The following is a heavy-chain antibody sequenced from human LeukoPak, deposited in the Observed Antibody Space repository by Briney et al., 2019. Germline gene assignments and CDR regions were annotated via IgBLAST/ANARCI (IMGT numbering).Heavy chain of an antibody. J-gene: IGHJ4*02. CDR2: ISRSGDST. Sequence: PGGSLRLSCAASGFTFSSYAMSWVRQAPGKGLEWVSAISRSGDSTYYADSVKGRFTISRDNSKNTLYLQMNSLRAEDTALYYSAKVNWGVFDYWGQGTLVTVSS. CDR3: AKVNWGVFDY. V-gene: IGHV3-23*01. CDR1: GFTFSSYA. D-gene: IGHD7-27*01.